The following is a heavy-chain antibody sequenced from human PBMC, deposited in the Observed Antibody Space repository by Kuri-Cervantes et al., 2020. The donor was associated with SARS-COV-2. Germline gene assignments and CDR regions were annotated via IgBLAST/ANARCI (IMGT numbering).Heavy chain of an antibody. CDR1: GGSISSGS. J-gene: IGHJ6*02. CDR3: ARALDGVVTRYYYYYGMDV. V-gene: IGHV3-21*01. Sequence: ETLSLTCTVSGGSISSGSFYWGWIRQPPGKGLEWVSSISSSSSYIYYADSVKGRFTISRDNAKNSLYLQMNSLRAEDTAVYYCARALDGVVTRYYYYYGMDVWGQGTTVTVSS. CDR2: ISSSSSYI. D-gene: IGHD3-3*01.